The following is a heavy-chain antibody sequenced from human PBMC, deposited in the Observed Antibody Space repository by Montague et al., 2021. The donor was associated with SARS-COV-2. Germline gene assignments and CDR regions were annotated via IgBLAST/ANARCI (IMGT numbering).Heavy chain of an antibody. CDR1: GGSISNYY. CDR3: ASGTKRVFTYDYDSSGYASDY. D-gene: IGHD3-22*01. J-gene: IGHJ4*02. Sequence: SETLSLTCTVSGGSISNYYWSWIRQPPGKGLEWIGYIYYSGSTKYNPSLKSRVTISVDTSKNQFSLKLSSVTVADTAVYYCASGTKRVFTYDYDSSGYASDYWGQGTLVTVSS. CDR2: IYYSGST. V-gene: IGHV4-59*12.